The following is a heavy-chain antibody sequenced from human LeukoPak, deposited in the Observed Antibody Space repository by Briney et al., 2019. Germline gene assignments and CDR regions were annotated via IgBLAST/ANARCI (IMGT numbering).Heavy chain of an antibody. CDR2: INPNSGGT. J-gene: IGHJ5*02. Sequence: ASVKVSCKASGYTFTGYYMHWVRQAPGQGLEWMGWINPNSGGTNYAQKFQGRVTMTRDTPISTAYMELSRLRSDDTAVYYCASTNPRGYSSSWLRTKYNWFDPWGQGTLVTVSS. CDR1: GYTFTGYY. CDR3: ASTNPRGYSSSWLRTKYNWFDP. D-gene: IGHD6-13*01. V-gene: IGHV1-2*02.